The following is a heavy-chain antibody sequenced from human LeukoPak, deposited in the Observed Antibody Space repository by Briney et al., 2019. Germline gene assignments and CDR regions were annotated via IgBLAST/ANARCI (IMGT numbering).Heavy chain of an antibody. J-gene: IGHJ4*02. D-gene: IGHD2-21*02. CDR1: HYFISDGAF. Sequence: PSETLSLTYTVSHYFISDGAFWGWIRQPPGKGLEWVANVNHRGITFYNPSLESRVAISVDTSKNQFFLRVTSVTAADTAIYYCVRDPSEAADFFFDSWGQGTLVTVSS. V-gene: IGHV4-38-2*02. CDR3: VRDPSEAADFFFDS. CDR2: VNHRGIT.